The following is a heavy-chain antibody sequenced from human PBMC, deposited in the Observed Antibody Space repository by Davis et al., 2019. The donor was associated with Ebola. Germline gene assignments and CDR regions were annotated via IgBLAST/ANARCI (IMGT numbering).Heavy chain of an antibody. V-gene: IGHV3-7*03. CDR2: IKQDGSEK. Sequence: GGSLRLSCAASGFTFSSYWMSWVRQAPGKGLEWVANIKQDGSEKYYVDSVKGRFTISRDNAKNSLYLQMNSLRAEDTAVYYCARGGYSSSSGLNYYYGMDVWGQGTTVTVSS. CDR1: GFTFSSYW. D-gene: IGHD6-6*01. CDR3: ARGGYSSSSGLNYYYGMDV. J-gene: IGHJ6*02.